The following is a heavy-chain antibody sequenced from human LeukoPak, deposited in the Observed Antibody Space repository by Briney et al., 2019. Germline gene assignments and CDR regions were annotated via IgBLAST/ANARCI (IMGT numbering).Heavy chain of an antibody. V-gene: IGHV4-39*01. CDR1: GGSISSSNYY. D-gene: IGHD3-10*01. CDR3: ARQGYSGSGRYNWFDP. CDR2: IYYSGST. Sequence: SETLSLTCTVSGGSISSSNYYWGWIRQPPGKGLEWIGSIYYSGSTYYNPSLKSRVTISVDTSKNQFSLKLSSVTAADTAVYCCARQGYSGSGRYNWFDPWGQGTLVTVSS. J-gene: IGHJ5*02.